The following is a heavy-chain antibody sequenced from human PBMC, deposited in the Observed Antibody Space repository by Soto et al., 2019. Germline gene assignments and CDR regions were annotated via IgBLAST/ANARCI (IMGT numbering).Heavy chain of an antibody. J-gene: IGHJ4*02. D-gene: IGHD3-10*01. Sequence: SVKVSCKASGGTFSSYAISWVRQAPGLGLEWMGRINPILSMSNYAQRFQGRVTMTADKSTSTAYMVLSSLRSEDTAIYYCATSYGSGYRAFDYWGQGALVTVSS. CDR1: GGTFSSYA. V-gene: IGHV1-69*04. CDR3: ATSYGSGYRAFDY. CDR2: INPILSMS.